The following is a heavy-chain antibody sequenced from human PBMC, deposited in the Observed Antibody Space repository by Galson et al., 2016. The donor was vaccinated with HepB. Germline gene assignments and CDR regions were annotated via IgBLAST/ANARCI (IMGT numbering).Heavy chain of an antibody. J-gene: IGHJ5*02. CDR1: GGSVNINTNY. Sequence: SETLSLTCTVSGGSVNINTNYWGWIRQPPGRGLEWIGILHNGGNTYYSPSLRSRVTISVDTSKDQFSLRLNSVTAADTAVYYCARHLTVGTGNPGYLFDPWGQGTLVTVSS. D-gene: IGHD2-21*02. CDR3: ARHLTVGTGNPGYLFDP. V-gene: IGHV4-39*01. CDR2: LHNGGNT.